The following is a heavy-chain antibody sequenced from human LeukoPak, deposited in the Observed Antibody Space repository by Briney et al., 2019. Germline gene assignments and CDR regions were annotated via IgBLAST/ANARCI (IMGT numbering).Heavy chain of an antibody. J-gene: IGHJ5*02. CDR1: GFTFSSYA. D-gene: IGHD6-19*01. V-gene: IGHV3-64*01. Sequence: GGSLRLSCAASGFTFSSYAMHWVRQAPGKGLEYVSAISSNGGSTYYANSVKGRFTISRDNSKNTLHLQMGSLRAEDMAVYYCARARQWLGVSNWFDPWGQGTLVTVSS. CDR2: ISSNGGST. CDR3: ARARQWLGVSNWFDP.